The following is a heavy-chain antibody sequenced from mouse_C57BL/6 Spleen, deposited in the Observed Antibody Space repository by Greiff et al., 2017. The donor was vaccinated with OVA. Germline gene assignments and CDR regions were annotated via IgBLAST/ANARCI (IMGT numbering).Heavy chain of an antibody. CDR3: APSYYSNYGGFAY. D-gene: IGHD2-5*01. J-gene: IGHJ3*01. V-gene: IGHV14-3*01. CDR2: IDPANGNT. CDR1: GFNIKNTY. Sequence: EVQLVESVAELVRPGASVKLSCTASGFNIKNTYMHWVKQRPEQGLEWIGRIDPANGNTKYAPKFQGKATITADTSSNTAYLQLSSLTSEDTAIYYCAPSYYSNYGGFAYWGQGTLVTVSA.